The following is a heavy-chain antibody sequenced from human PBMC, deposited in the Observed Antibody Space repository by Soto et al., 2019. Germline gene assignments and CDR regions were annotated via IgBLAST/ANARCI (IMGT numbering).Heavy chain of an antibody. CDR1: GGSFSGYY. CDR2: IKHSGST. Sequence: SETLSLTCAVYGGSFSGYYWSWIRQPPGKGLEWIGEIKHSGSTNYNPSLKNRDNISVDTSKNQFSLKLSSVTAADTAVYYCARESRSKNYYYYYMDVWGKGTTVTVSS. J-gene: IGHJ6*03. CDR3: ARESRSKNYYYYYMDV. V-gene: IGHV4-34*01.